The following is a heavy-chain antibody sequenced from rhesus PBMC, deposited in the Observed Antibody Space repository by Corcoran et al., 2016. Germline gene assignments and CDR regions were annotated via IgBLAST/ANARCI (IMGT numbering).Heavy chain of an antibody. J-gene: IGHJ4*01. V-gene: IGHV3S5*01. CDR2: INGGGGST. D-gene: IGHD4-23*01. CDR3: AKGGKRYSNYGYLDY. CDR1: GFTFSSYG. Sequence: EVQLVETGGGLVQPGGSLKLSCAASGFTFSSYGMSWVLQAPGKGLDWVSAINGGGGSTYDADSVKDRFTISRDNSKNTLSLQMNSLRAEDTAVYYCAKGGKRYSNYGYLDYWGQGVLVTVSS.